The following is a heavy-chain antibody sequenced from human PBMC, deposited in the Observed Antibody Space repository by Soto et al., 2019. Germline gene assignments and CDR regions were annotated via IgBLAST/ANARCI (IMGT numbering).Heavy chain of an antibody. CDR2: IIPIFGTA. V-gene: IGHV1-69*01. Sequence: QVQLVQSGAEVKKPGSSVKVSCKASGGTFSSYAISWVRQAPGQGLEWMGGIIPIFGTANYAQKFRGRVTITADESTSTAYMELSSLRTDDTAVYYCAEGPYCGGDCYTFLDYWGQGTLVTVSS. D-gene: IGHD2-21*02. J-gene: IGHJ4*02. CDR3: AEGPYCGGDCYTFLDY. CDR1: GGTFSSYA.